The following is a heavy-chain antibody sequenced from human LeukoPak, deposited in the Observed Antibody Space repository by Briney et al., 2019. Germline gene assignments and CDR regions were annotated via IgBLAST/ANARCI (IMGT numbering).Heavy chain of an antibody. D-gene: IGHD5-18*01. CDR3: ARDLGYSYGSPFDY. J-gene: IGHJ4*02. Sequence: GGSLRLSCAASGFTFSTYRMHWVRQAPGKGLEWVAVIWYDGSNKYYADSVKGRFTISRDNSKNTLYLQMNSLRAEDTAVYYCARDLGYSYGSPFDYWGQGTLVTVSS. CDR2: IWYDGSNK. V-gene: IGHV3-33*08. CDR1: GFTFSTYR.